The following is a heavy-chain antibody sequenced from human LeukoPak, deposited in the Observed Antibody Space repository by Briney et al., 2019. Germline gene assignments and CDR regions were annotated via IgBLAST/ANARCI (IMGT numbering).Heavy chain of an antibody. Sequence: GGSLRLSCAASGFTFSNYAMSWVRQAPGKGLEWVSAITGSGGNTYYADSVMGRFTISRDNSKNTLYLQMNSLRAEDTAVYYCAKWGDYDALTGYYVSDYWGQGTLVTVSS. D-gene: IGHD3-9*01. CDR3: AKWGDYDALTGYYVSDY. J-gene: IGHJ4*02. CDR2: ITGSGGNT. V-gene: IGHV3-23*01. CDR1: GFTFSNYA.